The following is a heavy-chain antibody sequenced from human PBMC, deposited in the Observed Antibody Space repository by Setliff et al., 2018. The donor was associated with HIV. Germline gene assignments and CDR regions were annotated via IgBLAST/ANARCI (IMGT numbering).Heavy chain of an antibody. CDR2: IYYSGST. D-gene: IGHD3-22*01. J-gene: IGHJ4*02. Sequence: KPSETLSLTCTVSGGSISSSSYYWGWIRQPPGKGLEWIGSIYYSGSTYYNPSLKSRVTISVDTSKKQFSLKLSSVTAADTAVYYCVGSDYYYDSSGYYYYWGQGTLVTVSS. CDR1: GGSISSSSYY. V-gene: IGHV4-39*01. CDR3: VGSDYYYDSSGYYYY.